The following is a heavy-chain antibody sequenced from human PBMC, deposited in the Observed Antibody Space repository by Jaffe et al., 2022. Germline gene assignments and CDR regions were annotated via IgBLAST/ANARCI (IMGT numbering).Heavy chain of an antibody. D-gene: IGHD3-3*01. CDR1: GFTFSSYG. V-gene: IGHV3-30*02. CDR3: AKDANYDFWSGPDFPY. J-gene: IGHJ4*02. CDR2: IRYDGSNK. Sequence: QVQLVESGGGVVQPGGSLRLSCAASGFTFSSYGMHWVRQAPGKGLEWVAFIRYDGSNKYYADSVKGRFTISRDNSKNTLYLQMNSLRAEDTAVYYCAKDANYDFWSGPDFPYWGQGTLVTVSS.